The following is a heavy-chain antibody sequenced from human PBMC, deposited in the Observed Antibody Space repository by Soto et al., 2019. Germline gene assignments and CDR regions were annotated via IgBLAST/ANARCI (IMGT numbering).Heavy chain of an antibody. J-gene: IGHJ2*01. CDR1: GYTFSNYG. Sequence: QVQLVQSGGEVKNPGASVKVSCKASGYTFSNYGISWVRQAPGQGLEWMGWINGYNGDANYAQNLQGRVTVTTDTSTNTVYMEVRSHRFDDTAVYYCARDLRSTDYYFDLWGRGTLVIVSS. V-gene: IGHV1-18*01. CDR2: INGYNGDA. CDR3: ARDLRSTDYYFDL. D-gene: IGHD2-2*01.